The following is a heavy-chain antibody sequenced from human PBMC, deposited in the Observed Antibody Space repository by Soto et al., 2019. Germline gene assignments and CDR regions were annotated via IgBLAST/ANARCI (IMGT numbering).Heavy chain of an antibody. CDR1: GLSFSDYY. J-gene: IGHJ4*02. CDR3: ARAGDYLGLIGY. Sequence: RGGSLGICSAASGLSFSDYYMSWILQAPGKGLEWVSYISGSSSYTNYADSVKGRFTISRDNARKSLYLHMNSLRAADTAVYYCARAGDYLGLIGYWGQGTLVTVSS. V-gene: IGHV3-11*06. CDR2: ISGSSSYT. D-gene: IGHD4-17*01.